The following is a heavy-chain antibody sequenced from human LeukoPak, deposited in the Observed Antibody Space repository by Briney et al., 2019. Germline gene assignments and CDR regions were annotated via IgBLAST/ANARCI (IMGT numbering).Heavy chain of an antibody. Sequence: GGSLRLSCAASGFTFSSYAMSWVRQAPGKGLEWVSVICSGGSTYYADSVKGRFTISRDNSKNTLYLQMNSLRAEDTAVYYCARLWITPYYMDVWGKGTTVTISS. CDR3: ARLWITPYYMDV. J-gene: IGHJ6*03. V-gene: IGHV3-53*01. D-gene: IGHD3-10*01. CDR2: ICSGGST. CDR1: GFTFSSYA.